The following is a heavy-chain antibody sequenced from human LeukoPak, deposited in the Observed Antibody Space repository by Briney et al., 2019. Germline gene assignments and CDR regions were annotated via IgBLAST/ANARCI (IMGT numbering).Heavy chain of an antibody. CDR1: GFTFNSYD. J-gene: IGHJ6*02. V-gene: IGHV3-13*01. CDR2: IGTAGDT. D-gene: IGHD2-15*01. CDR3: ARDKVASDCSGGSCYYYYYGMDV. Sequence: GGSLRLSCAASGFTFNSYDMHWVRQATGKGLEWVSAIGTAGDTYYPGSVKGRFTISRENAKNSLYLQMNSLRAGDTAVYYRARDKVASDCSGGSCYYYYYGMDVWGQGTTVTVSS.